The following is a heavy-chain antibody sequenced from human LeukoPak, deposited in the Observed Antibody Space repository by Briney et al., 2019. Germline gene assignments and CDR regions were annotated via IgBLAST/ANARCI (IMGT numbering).Heavy chain of an antibody. CDR3: ARQTYYYDSSGYYSGAFDY. CDR1: GFTVSSNY. CDR2: IYSGGST. V-gene: IGHV3-66*02. J-gene: IGHJ4*02. D-gene: IGHD3-22*01. Sequence: GGSLRLSCAASGFTVSSNYMSWVRQAPGKGLEWGSVIYSGGSTYYADSVKGRFTISRDNSKNTLYLQMNSLRAEDTAVYYCARQTYYYDSSGYYSGAFDYWGQGPLVTVSS.